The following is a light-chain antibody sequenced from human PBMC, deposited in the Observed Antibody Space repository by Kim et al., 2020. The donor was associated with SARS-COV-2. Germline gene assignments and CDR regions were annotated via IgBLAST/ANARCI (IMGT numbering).Light chain of an antibody. Sequence: GQRVTISCSGSPSTIGGNSVHWYQQRSGAAPKLLIYDNNRRPSGVPDRFSGSKSGSSASLAISGVQSDDEADYHCAAWDDSLNGVVFGGGTQLTVL. CDR1: PSTIGGNS. CDR2: DNN. J-gene: IGLJ2*01. V-gene: IGLV1-44*01. CDR3: AAWDDSLNGVV.